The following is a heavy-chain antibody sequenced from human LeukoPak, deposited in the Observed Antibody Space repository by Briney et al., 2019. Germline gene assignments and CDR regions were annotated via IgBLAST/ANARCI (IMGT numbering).Heavy chain of an antibody. J-gene: IGHJ4*02. CDR1: GFTFLSYA. CDR3: AKDFRIGYSAHFDY. V-gene: IGHV3-64*04. CDR2: TSSDGGST. Sequence: GGSLRLSCSASGFTFLSYAMHWVRQAPGKGLEYVSATSSDGGSTYYADSVKGRFTISRDNSKNTLYLQMDSLRGEDTAVYYCAKDFRIGYSAHFDYWGQGALVTVSS. D-gene: IGHD2-21*01.